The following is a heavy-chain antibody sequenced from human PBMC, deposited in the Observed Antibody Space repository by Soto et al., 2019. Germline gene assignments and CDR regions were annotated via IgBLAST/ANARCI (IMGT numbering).Heavy chain of an antibody. D-gene: IGHD3-9*01. CDR1: GGSISSYY. CDR2: IYYSGST. CDR3: ARGFYWDILTGYYPPYSFDY. J-gene: IGHJ4*02. V-gene: IGHV4-59*01. Sequence: SETLSLTCTVSGGSISSYYWSWIRQPPGKGLEWIGYIYYSGSTNYNPSLKSRVTISVDTSKNQFSLKLSSVTAADTAVYYCARGFYWDILTGYYPPYSFDYWGQGTLVTVSS.